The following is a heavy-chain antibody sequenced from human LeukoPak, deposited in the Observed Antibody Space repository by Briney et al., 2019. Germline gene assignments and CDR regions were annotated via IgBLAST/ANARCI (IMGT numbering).Heavy chain of an antibody. V-gene: IGHV4-59*08. J-gene: IGHJ3*02. Sequence: SETLSLTCTVSGGSISSYYGSCIREPPGKGLEWIGYIYYSGSTNYNPSLKSRVTISVDTSKNQFSLKLRSVTAADTALYYCARWDSGEWFHDAFDIWGQGTRVTVSS. CDR2: IYYSGST. D-gene: IGHD3-3*01. CDR3: ARWDSGEWFHDAFDI. CDR1: GGSISSYY.